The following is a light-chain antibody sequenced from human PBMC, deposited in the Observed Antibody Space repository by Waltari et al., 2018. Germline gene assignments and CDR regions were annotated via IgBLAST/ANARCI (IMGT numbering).Light chain of an antibody. CDR2: DAS. Sequence: EIVLTQSPATLSLSPGERATLSCRASQSVNYYLVWYRQKPGQAPRLLIYDASNSATGIPARFSGSGSGTDFILTISSLEPEDFAVYYCQQRSNWPLTFGGGTKVEIK. CDR3: QQRSNWPLT. J-gene: IGKJ4*01. CDR1: QSVNYY. V-gene: IGKV3-11*01.